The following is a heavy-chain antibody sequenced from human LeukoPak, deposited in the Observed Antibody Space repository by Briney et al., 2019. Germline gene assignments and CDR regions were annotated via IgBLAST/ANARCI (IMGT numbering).Heavy chain of an antibody. J-gene: IGHJ3*02. Sequence: SETLSLTCTVSGGSISSYYWSWIRQPPGKGLEWIGYIYYSGSTNYDPSLKSRVTISVDTSKNQFSLKLSSVTAADTAVYYCARAPVDFFDIWGQGTMVTVSS. CDR2: IYYSGST. CDR3: ARAPVDFFDI. V-gene: IGHV4-59*01. CDR1: GGSISSYY.